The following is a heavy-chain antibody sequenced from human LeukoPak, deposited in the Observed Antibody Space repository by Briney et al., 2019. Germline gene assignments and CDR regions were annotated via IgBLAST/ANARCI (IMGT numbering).Heavy chain of an antibody. V-gene: IGHV3-7*03. Sequence: GGSLRLSCAASGFTFGSYWMTWVRQAPGKGLEWVANIKEDGRDKYYLDSVKGRFTISRDNAKNSLYLQMNSLRAEDTAVYYCARVDSSGYLDYWGQGTLVTVSS. CDR2: IKEDGRDK. D-gene: IGHD3-22*01. J-gene: IGHJ4*02. CDR3: ARVDSSGYLDY. CDR1: GFTFGSYW.